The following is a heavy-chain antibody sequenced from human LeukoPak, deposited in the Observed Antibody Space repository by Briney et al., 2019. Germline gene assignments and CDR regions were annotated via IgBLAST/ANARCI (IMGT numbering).Heavy chain of an antibody. CDR1: GFTFSSYA. CDR2: ISGSGGST. J-gene: IGHJ4*02. Sequence: GGSLRLSCAASGFTFSSYAMSWVRQAPGKGLEWVSAISGSGGSTYYADSVKGRFTISRDNSKNTLYLQMNSLRAEDTAVYYCAKDPAVYDFWSGYFSYWGQGTLVTVSS. V-gene: IGHV3-23*01. D-gene: IGHD3-3*01. CDR3: AKDPAVYDFWSGYFSY.